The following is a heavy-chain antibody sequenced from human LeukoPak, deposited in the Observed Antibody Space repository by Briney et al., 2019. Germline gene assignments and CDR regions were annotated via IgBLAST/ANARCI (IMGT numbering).Heavy chain of an antibody. V-gene: IGHV5-51*01. CDR1: GYSFTSYW. Sequence: GESLKISCKGSGYSFTSYWIGRVRQMPGKGLEWMGIIYPGDSDTRYSPSFQGQVTISADKSISTAYLQWSSLKASDTAMYYCARHHSSSWYYFDYWGQGTLVTVSS. CDR3: ARHHSSSWYYFDY. J-gene: IGHJ4*02. CDR2: IYPGDSDT. D-gene: IGHD6-13*01.